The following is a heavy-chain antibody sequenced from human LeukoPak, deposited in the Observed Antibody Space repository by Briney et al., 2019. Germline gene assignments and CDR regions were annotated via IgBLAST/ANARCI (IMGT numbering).Heavy chain of an antibody. J-gene: IGHJ5*02. Sequence: GGSLRLSCTASGFTFITYAMNWVRQVPGKGPEWVSTISGGGGTTYYADSVKGRFTVSRDNSKSTLYLQMNSLRAGDTAIYYCAKCSRSGYTSGWCNWIDPWGQGTLVTVSS. V-gene: IGHV3-23*01. CDR2: ISGGGGTT. CDR1: GFTFITYA. D-gene: IGHD6-19*01. CDR3: AKCSRSGYTSGWCNWIDP.